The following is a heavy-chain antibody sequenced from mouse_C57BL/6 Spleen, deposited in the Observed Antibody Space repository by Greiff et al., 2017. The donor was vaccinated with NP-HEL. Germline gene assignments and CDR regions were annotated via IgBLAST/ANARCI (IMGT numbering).Heavy chain of an antibody. CDR1: GYTFTSYW. Sequence: VQLQQSGAELVKPGASVKLSCKASGYTFTSYWMHWVKQRPGQGLEWIGMIHPNSGSTNYNEKFKSKATLTVDKSSSTAYMQLSSLTSEDSAVYYCARRTYYSNYDAMDYWGQGTSVTVSS. D-gene: IGHD2-5*01. J-gene: IGHJ4*01. CDR2: IHPNSGST. V-gene: IGHV1-64*01. CDR3: ARRTYYSNYDAMDY.